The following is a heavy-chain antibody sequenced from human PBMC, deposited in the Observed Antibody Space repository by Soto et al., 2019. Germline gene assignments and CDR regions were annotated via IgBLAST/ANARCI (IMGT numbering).Heavy chain of an antibody. Sequence: SGPTLVNPTQTLTLTCTFSGFSLSTSGMCVSWIRQPPGKALEWLAPIDWDDDKYYSTSLKTRLTISKDTSKNQVVLTMTNMDPVDTATYYCARTYSWSRTINWFDPWGQGTLVTVSS. CDR3: ARTYSWSRTINWFDP. CDR1: GFSLSTSGMC. V-gene: IGHV2-70*01. CDR2: IDWDDDK. D-gene: IGHD6-13*01. J-gene: IGHJ5*02.